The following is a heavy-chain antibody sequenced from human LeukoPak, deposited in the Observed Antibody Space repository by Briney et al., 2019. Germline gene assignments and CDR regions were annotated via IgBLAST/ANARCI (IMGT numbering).Heavy chain of an antibody. D-gene: IGHD6-13*01. Sequence: PSETLSLTCTVSGGSISGYYWSWIRQPAGKGLEWIGRIYTSGSTNYNPSLKSRVTMSVDTSKNQFSLKLSSVPAAHTAVYYCARDGSSWSHDAFDIWGQGTMVTVSS. CDR1: GGSISGYY. V-gene: IGHV4-4*07. J-gene: IGHJ3*02. CDR2: IYTSGST. CDR3: ARDGSSWSHDAFDI.